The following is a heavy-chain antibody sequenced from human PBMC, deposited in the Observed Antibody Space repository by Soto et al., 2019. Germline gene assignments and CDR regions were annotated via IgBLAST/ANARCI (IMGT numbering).Heavy chain of an antibody. CDR2: IYHSGST. CDR3: ATVCGYRLQDYYFDY. Sequence: QVQLQESGPGLVKPSGTLSLTCAVSGGSISSSNWWSWVRQPPGKGLEWIGEIYHSGSTNYNPSLKSRVTISVDKSKNQFSLKLSSVTAADTAVYYCATVCGYRLQDYYFDYWGQGTLVTVSS. V-gene: IGHV4-4*02. J-gene: IGHJ4*02. CDR1: GGSISSSNW. D-gene: IGHD3-16*02.